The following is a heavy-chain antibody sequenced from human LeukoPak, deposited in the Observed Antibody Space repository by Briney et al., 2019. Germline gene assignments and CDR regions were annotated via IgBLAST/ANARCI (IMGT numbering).Heavy chain of an antibody. V-gene: IGHV3-48*04. Sequence: PGGSLRLSCAASGFTFSSYAMSWVRQAPGKGLEWVSYISSSGSTIYYADSVKGRFTISRDNAKNSLYLQMNSLRAEDTAVYYCARDIPEVAATRYYFDYWGQGTLVTVSS. CDR3: ARDIPEVAATRYYFDY. J-gene: IGHJ4*02. CDR1: GFTFSSYA. CDR2: ISSSGSTI. D-gene: IGHD2-15*01.